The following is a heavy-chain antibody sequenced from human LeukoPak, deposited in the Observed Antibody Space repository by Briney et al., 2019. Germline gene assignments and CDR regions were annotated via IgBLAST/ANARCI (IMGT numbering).Heavy chain of an antibody. CDR3: ARKRAWTPVDY. CDR1: GFTFSSYA. J-gene: IGHJ4*02. V-gene: IGHV3-30-3*01. D-gene: IGHD3/OR15-3a*01. CDR2: ISYDGSNK. Sequence: GGSLRLSCAASGFTFSSYAMHWVRQAPGKGLEWVAVISYDGSNKYYADSVKGRFTISRDNSRNTLYLQMNSLRAEDTAVYYCARKRAWTPVDYWGQGTLVTVSS.